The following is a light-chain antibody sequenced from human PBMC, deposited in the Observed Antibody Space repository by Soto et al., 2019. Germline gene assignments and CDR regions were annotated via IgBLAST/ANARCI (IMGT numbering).Light chain of an antibody. CDR1: SSDVGGYNY. CDR2: EVT. V-gene: IGLV2-8*01. Sequence: QSALTQPASVSGSPGQSITISCTGTSSDVGGYNYVSWYQQHPGKAPKLIIYEVTRRPSGVPDRIFASKSDTTASLTVSGLQAEDEADYYCSSFAGTNSFVFGTGTKLTVL. CDR3: SSFAGTNSFV. J-gene: IGLJ1*01.